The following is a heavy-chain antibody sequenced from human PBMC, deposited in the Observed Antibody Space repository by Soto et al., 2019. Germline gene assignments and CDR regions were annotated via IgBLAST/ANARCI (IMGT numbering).Heavy chain of an antibody. CDR2: IYWNDDK. CDR1: GFSLSTSGVG. D-gene: IGHD5-12*01. V-gene: IGHV2-5*01. Sequence: SGPTLVNPTQTLTLTCTFSGFSLSTSGVGVGWIRQPPGKALEWLALIYWNDDKRYSTSLKSRLTITKDTSKNQVVLTMTNMDPVDTATYYCAHSVLDGYHFGWFDPWGQGTLVTVSS. J-gene: IGHJ5*02. CDR3: AHSVLDGYHFGWFDP.